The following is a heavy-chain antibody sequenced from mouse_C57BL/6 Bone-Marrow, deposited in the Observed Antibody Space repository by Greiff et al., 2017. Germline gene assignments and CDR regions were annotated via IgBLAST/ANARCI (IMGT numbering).Heavy chain of an antibody. V-gene: IGHV5-4*03. J-gene: IGHJ1*03. CDR3: ARGGDGYYVHFGV. CDR2: ISDGGSYT. Sequence: DVKLVESGGGLVKPGGSLKLSCAASGFTFSSYAMSWVRQTPEKRLEWVATISDGGSYTYYPDNVKGRFTISRDNAKNNLYLQLSHLKSEDTAMYYCARGGDGYYVHFGVWGTGTTVTVSS. D-gene: IGHD2-3*01. CDR1: GFTFSSYA.